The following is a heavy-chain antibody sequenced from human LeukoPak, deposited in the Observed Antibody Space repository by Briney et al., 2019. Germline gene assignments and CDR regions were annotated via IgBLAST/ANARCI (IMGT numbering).Heavy chain of an antibody. V-gene: IGHV3-30*18. Sequence: GGSLRLSCAASGFTFSSYGMHWVRQAPGTGLEWVAVISYDGSNKYYADSVKGRFTISRDNSKNTLYLQMNSLRAEDTAVYYCAKAGRDGYNSFDYWGQGTLVTVSS. CDR1: GFTFSSYG. CDR3: AKAGRDGYNSFDY. CDR2: ISYDGSNK. J-gene: IGHJ4*02. D-gene: IGHD5-24*01.